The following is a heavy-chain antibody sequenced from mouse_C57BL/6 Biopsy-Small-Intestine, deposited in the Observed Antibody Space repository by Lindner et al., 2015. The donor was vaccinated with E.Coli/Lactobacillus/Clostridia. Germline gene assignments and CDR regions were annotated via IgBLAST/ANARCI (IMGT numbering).Heavy chain of an antibody. CDR2: INPYNDGI. J-gene: IGHJ3*01. Sequence: VQLQESGPELVKPGASVRVSCKASGFTFTTYVIHWVKQKPGQGLEWIGYINPYNDGIKYNEKFKDKATLTSDKSSNTAYMELSSLTSEDSAVYYCARGYYVWGQGTLVTVSA. V-gene: IGHV1-14*01. D-gene: IGHD1-1*01. CDR3: ARGYYV. CDR1: GFTFTTYV.